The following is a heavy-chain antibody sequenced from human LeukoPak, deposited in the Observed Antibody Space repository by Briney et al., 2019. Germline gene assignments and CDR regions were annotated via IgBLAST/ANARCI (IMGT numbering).Heavy chain of an antibody. Sequence: ASVKVSCKASGYTFTGYYMHWVRHAPGQGLEWMGWINPNSGGTNYAQKFQGRVTMTRDTSISTAYMELSRLRSDETAVYYCARDEGSGWYALDYWGQGTLVTVSS. J-gene: IGHJ4*02. CDR3: ARDEGSGWYALDY. CDR2: INPNSGGT. CDR1: GYTFTGYY. D-gene: IGHD6-19*01. V-gene: IGHV1-2*02.